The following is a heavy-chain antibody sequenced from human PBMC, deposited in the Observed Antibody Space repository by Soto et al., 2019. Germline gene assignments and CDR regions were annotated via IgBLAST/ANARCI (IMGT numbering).Heavy chain of an antibody. J-gene: IGHJ5*02. CDR2: IYSGGTT. CDR1: GFTVSSNY. V-gene: IGHV3-66*01. CDR3: ARNGDSSDYRGWFDP. Sequence: DVQLVESGGGLVQPGGSLRLSCAASGFTVSSNYMSWVRQAPGKGLEWVSVIYSGGTTYYADSVKGRFTISRDNSKNTLYPQMNSLRAEDTAVYYCARNGDSSDYRGWFDPWGQGTLVTVSS. D-gene: IGHD3-22*01.